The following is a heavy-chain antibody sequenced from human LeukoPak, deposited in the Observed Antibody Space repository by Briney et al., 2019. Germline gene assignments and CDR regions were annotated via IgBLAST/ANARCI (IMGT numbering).Heavy chain of an antibody. V-gene: IGHV4-59*08. D-gene: IGHD6-19*01. CDR2: IYYSGST. CDR1: GGSTSSYY. Sequence: SETLSLTCTVSGGSTSSYYWSWIRQPPGKGLEWIGYIYYSGSTNYNPSLKSRVTISVDTSKNQFSLKLSSVTAADTAVYYCARLSWLALDYWGQGTLVTVSS. J-gene: IGHJ4*02. CDR3: ARLSWLALDY.